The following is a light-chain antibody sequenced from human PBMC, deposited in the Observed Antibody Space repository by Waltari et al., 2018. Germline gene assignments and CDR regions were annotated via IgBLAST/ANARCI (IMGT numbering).Light chain of an antibody. CDR1: SSDVSNYNY. CDR3: TSYAGSNNVV. CDR2: GVT. Sequence: QSALTQPPSASGSPGQSVTISCTGISSDVSNYNYVSWYQHHPAKAPKLTLYGVTKRPSGIPDRFSGSKSGNTASLTISGLQAEDEASYYCTSYAGSNNVVFGGGTKVTVL. J-gene: IGLJ2*01. V-gene: IGLV2-8*01.